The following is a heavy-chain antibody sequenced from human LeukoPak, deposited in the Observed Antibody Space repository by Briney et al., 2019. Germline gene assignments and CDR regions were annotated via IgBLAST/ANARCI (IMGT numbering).Heavy chain of an antibody. CDR2: IIPILGIA. Sequence: GASVKVSCKASGGTFSSYAISWVRQAPGQGLEWMGRIIPILGIANYAQKFQGRVTITADKSTSTAYMELSSLRSEDTAAYYCAREGDSSSWYDYWGQGTLVTVSS. J-gene: IGHJ4*02. CDR1: GGTFSSYA. D-gene: IGHD6-13*01. CDR3: AREGDSSSWYDY. V-gene: IGHV1-69*04.